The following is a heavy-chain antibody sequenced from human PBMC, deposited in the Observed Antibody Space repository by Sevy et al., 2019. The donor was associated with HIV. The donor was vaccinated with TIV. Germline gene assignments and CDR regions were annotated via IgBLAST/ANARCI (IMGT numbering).Heavy chain of an antibody. CDR2: ISSSGSLR. V-gene: IGHV3-48*03. CDR1: GFTFSSFE. CDR3: TRDLPPSATTVAHFDY. Sequence: GGSLRLSCAASGFTFSSFEMNWVRQTPGKGLEWVSFISSSGSLRYYADSVKGRITIARDNAKNSLYLQMNSLRAEDTGVYYCTRDLPPSATTVAHFDYWGQGTLVTVSS. D-gene: IGHD4-17*01. J-gene: IGHJ4*02.